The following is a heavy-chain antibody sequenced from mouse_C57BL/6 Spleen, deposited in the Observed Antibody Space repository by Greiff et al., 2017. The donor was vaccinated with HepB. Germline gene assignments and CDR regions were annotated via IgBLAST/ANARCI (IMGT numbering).Heavy chain of an antibody. J-gene: IGHJ1*03. CDR1: GYTFTDYY. Sequence: EVQLQQSGPELVKPGASVKISCKASGYTFTDYYMNWVKQSHGKSLEWIGDINPNNGGTSYNQKFKGKATLTVDKSSSTAYMELRSLTSEDSAVYYCAIGGYYGSPHWYFDVWGTGTTVTVSS. CDR3: AIGGYYGSPHWYFDV. CDR2: INPNNGGT. V-gene: IGHV1-26*01. D-gene: IGHD1-1*01.